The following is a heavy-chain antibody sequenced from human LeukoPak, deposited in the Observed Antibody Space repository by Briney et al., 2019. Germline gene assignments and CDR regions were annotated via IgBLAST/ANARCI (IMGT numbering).Heavy chain of an antibody. CDR3: ARGFYFDY. Sequence: GGSLRPSCEASGFTFSAYAMTWVRQAPGKGLEWVSYISSSSSTIYYADSVKGRFTISRDNAKNSLYLQMNSLRDEDTAVYYCARGFYFDYWGQGTLVTVSS. CDR1: GFTFSAYA. V-gene: IGHV3-48*02. CDR2: ISSSSSTI. J-gene: IGHJ4*02.